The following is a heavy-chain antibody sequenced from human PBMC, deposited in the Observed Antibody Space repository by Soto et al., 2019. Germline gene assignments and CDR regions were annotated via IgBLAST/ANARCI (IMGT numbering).Heavy chain of an antibody. CDR1: GDSINSSIFY. V-gene: IGHV4-39*01. D-gene: IGHD3-10*01. CDR3: ARHGFITMVRGVNRYYGMDV. J-gene: IGHJ6*02. CDR2: FSYSEST. Sequence: SETLSLTCTVSGDSINSSIFYWFWIRDPPGKGLEWIGSFSYSESTHYNPSLKSRVTISVDTSKNQFSLKLSSVTAADTAVYYCARHGFITMVRGVNRYYGMDVWGQGTTVT.